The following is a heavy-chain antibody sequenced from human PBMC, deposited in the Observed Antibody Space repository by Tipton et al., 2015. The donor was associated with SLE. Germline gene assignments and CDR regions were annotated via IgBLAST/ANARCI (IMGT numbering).Heavy chain of an antibody. CDR1: GGSISSYY. V-gene: IGHV4-59*12. J-gene: IGHJ3*02. CDR3: ARRRTGWGAFDI. D-gene: IGHD1-14*01. Sequence: TLSLTCTVSGGSISSYYWSWIRQPPGKGLEWIGDISYSGSTNYSPSLKSRVTISVDTSKNQFSLKLTSVTAADTAVYYCARRRTGWGAFDIWGLGTMVSVSS. CDR2: ISYSGST.